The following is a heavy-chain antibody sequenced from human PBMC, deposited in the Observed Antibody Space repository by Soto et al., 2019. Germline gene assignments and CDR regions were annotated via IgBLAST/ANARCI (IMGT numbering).Heavy chain of an antibody. Sequence: QVQLVQSGAEVKKPGASVKVSCKSSGYTFSMSGISWVRQAPGPGLVWMGWISGYNGNTNYEQKFKDRVTRTTGTSTNTAYMELRSLRSDDTAVYYCAREGPRPYYYYGMDVWGQGTTVTVSS. J-gene: IGHJ6*02. V-gene: IGHV1-18*01. CDR1: GYTFSMSG. CDR3: AREGPRPYYYYGMDV. CDR2: ISGYNGNT.